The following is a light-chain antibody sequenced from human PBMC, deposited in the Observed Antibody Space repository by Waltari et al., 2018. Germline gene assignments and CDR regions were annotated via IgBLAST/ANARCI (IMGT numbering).Light chain of an antibody. V-gene: IGLV1-47*01. Sequence: QSVLTQPPSASGTPGQRVTISCSGSTTKIGRNSVHWYQQLPGAAPKLLIYRNDQRPSGVPDRFSGSKTGTSASLAISGLRSEDEADYYCAAWDDSLRGFIMFGGGTKLTVL. CDR2: RND. CDR1: TTKIGRNS. CDR3: AAWDDSLRGFIM. J-gene: IGLJ3*02.